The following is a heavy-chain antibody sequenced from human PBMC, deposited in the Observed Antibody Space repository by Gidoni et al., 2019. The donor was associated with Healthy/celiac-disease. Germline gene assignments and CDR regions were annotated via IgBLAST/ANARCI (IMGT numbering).Heavy chain of an antibody. Sequence: EVQLVESGGGLVKPGGSLRLSCAASGFTFSNAWMSWVRQAPGKGLEWVGRIKSKTDGGTTDYAAPVKGRFTISRDDSKNTLYLQMNSLKTEDTAVYYCTTEGSSGWYRVFDYWGQGTLVTVSS. V-gene: IGHV3-15*01. D-gene: IGHD6-19*01. CDR3: TTEGSSGWYRVFDY. CDR2: IKSKTDGGTT. J-gene: IGHJ4*02. CDR1: GFTFSNAW.